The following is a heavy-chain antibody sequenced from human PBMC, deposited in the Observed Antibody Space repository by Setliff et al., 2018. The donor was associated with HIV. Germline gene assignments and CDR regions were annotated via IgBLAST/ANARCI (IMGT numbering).Heavy chain of an antibody. V-gene: IGHV4-39*01. CDR2: IYHTANT. CDR3: VRHDPPNSGRFYFDL. D-gene: IGHD1-26*01. Sequence: PSETLSLTCSVSDDSINSDNYYWGWVRQPPGMGLEWIGSIYHTANTHYSPSLETRVAIFVDTSKNQFSLRLSSVTAADSAMYYCVRHDPPNSGRFYFDLWGRGTLVTVSS. CDR1: DDSINSDNYY. J-gene: IGHJ4*01.